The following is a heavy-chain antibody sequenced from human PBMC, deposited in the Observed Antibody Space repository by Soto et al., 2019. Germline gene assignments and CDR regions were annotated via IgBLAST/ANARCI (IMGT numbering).Heavy chain of an antibody. J-gene: IGHJ3*02. V-gene: IGHV3-23*01. CDR2: ISGSGGST. CDR1: GFSFRSFG. CDR3: AKVQPIFGMTDAFDI. Sequence: PGGSLRLSCEVSGFSFRSFGMHWVRQAPGKGLEWVSAISGSGGSTYYADSVKGRFTISRDNSKNTLYLQMNSLRAEDTAVYYCAKVQPIFGMTDAFDIWGQGTMVTVSS. D-gene: IGHD3-3*01.